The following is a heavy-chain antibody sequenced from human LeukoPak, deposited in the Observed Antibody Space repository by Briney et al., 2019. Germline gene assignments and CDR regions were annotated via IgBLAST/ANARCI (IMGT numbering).Heavy chain of an antibody. CDR2: ISGSGSTI. CDR1: GFTFSGYE. CDR3: ARKGRYSGYDWGGFDY. V-gene: IGHV3-48*03. J-gene: IGHJ4*02. Sequence: PGGSLRLSCAASGFTFSGYEMNWVRQAPGKGLEWVSSISGSGSTIYYADSVKGRFTISRDSAKNSLSLEMNSLRAEDTAVYYCARKGRYSGYDWGGFDYWGQGTLVTVSS. D-gene: IGHD5-12*01.